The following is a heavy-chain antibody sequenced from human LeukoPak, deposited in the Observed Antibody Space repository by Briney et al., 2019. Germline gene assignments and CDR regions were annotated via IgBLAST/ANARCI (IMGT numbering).Heavy chain of an antibody. CDR1: GYTFTSYD. CDR2: MNPNSGNT. D-gene: IGHD6-6*01. V-gene: IGHV1-8*01. J-gene: IGHJ4*02. CDR3: ARVGIAARSFDY. Sequence: ASVKVSCKASGYTFTSYDINWVRQATGQGLEWMGWMNPNSGNTGYAQKFQGRVTMTRDMSTSTVYMELSSLRSEDTAVYYCARVGIAARSFDYWGQGTLVTVSS.